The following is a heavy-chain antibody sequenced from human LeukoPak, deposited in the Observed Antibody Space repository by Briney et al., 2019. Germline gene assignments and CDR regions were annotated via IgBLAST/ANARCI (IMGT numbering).Heavy chain of an antibody. V-gene: IGHV1-24*01. Sequence: SVKVSCKVSGYTRTKLSMHWVRQAPGKGVEGMGGFEPEDGETIYAKKFQGRVTMTEDTSTDTAYMALSSLRSEDTAVYYCATTRPGSPYYFDYWGQGTLVTVSS. CDR1: GYTRTKLS. CDR3: ATTRPGSPYYFDY. CDR2: FEPEDGET. J-gene: IGHJ4*02.